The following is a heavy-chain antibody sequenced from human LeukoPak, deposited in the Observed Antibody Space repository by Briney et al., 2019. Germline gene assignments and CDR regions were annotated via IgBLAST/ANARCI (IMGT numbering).Heavy chain of an antibody. CDR1: GFTVSSNY. V-gene: IGHV3-53*01. J-gene: IGHJ6*02. CDR2: VYSGHNT. Sequence: PGGSLRLSCAASGFTVSSNYMSWVRQAPGKGLEWVSVVYSGHNTNYADSVKGRFTISRDNAKNSLYLQMNSLRAEDTAVYYCARDLNPPVTGTKDYYYGMDVWGQGTTVTVSS. D-gene: IGHD1-20*01. CDR3: ARDLNPPVTGTKDYYYGMDV.